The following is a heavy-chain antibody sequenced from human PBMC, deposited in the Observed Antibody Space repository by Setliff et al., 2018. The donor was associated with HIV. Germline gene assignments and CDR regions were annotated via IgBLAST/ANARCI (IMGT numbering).Heavy chain of an antibody. CDR2: IYYSGRT. D-gene: IGHD2-21*02. CDR1: GGSISSSSYY. V-gene: IGHV4-39*01. Sequence: PSETLSLTCTVSGGSISSSSYYWGWIRQPPGKGLEWIGNIYYSGRTYSNPSLKSRLTISKDTSKNQFSLKLSSVTAADTAVYYCARQYCGGDCDPPRRYYYYYMDVWGKGTTVTVSS. J-gene: IGHJ6*03. CDR3: ARQYCGGDCDPPRRYYYYYMDV.